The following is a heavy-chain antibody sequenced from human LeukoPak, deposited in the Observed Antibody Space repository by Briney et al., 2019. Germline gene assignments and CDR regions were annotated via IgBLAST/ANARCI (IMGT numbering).Heavy chain of an antibody. V-gene: IGHV1-3*01. CDR3: ASGKCSGGSCLSY. Sequence: ASVKVSCKASGGTFSSYAVSWVRQAPGQGLEWMGWINAGNGNTKYSQKFQGRVTITRDTSASTAYMELSSLRSEDTAVYYCASGKCSGGSCLSYWGQGTLVTVSS. J-gene: IGHJ4*02. D-gene: IGHD2-15*01. CDR1: GGTFSSYA. CDR2: INAGNGNT.